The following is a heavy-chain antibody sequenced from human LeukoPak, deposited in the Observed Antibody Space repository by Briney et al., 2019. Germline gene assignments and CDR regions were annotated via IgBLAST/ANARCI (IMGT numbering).Heavy chain of an antibody. V-gene: IGHV3-30*18. J-gene: IGHJ4*02. CDR3: AKSTAPAGYYLDY. CDR2: ISYDGNDK. D-gene: IGHD2-2*01. Sequence: GGSLRLSCAASGFTFSTYGMHWVRQAAGKGLEWVAIISYDGNDKDYADSVRGRFTISRDNSKNTLYLQMNSLRGEDTAVYYCAKSTAPAGYYLDYWGQGILVTVSS. CDR1: GFTFSTYG.